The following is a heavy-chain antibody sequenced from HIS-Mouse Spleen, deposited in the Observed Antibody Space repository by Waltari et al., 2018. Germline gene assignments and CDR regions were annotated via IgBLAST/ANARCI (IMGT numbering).Heavy chain of an antibody. D-gene: IGHD6-19*01. Sequence: QVQLQESGPGLVKPSETLSLTCTVSGGSVSRGSYYWSWIRQPPGKGLEWIGYIYYSGSTNYNPSLKSRVTISVDTSKNQFSLKLSSVTAADTAVYYCASRSYSSGWYKAFDIWGQGTMVTVSS. V-gene: IGHV4-61*01. CDR1: GGSVSRGSYY. J-gene: IGHJ3*02. CDR3: ASRSYSSGWYKAFDI. CDR2: IYYSGST.